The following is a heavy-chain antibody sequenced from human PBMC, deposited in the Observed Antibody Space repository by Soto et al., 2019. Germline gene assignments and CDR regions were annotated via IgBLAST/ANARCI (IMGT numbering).Heavy chain of an antibody. CDR2: IYSSGNT. J-gene: IGHJ5*02. CDR3: ARGQRFSDWFDP. Sequence: SETLSLTCIVSGGTISCYYWSWIRQPAGKGLEWIGRIYSSGNTKYNPSLQSRVTMSLDTSNNQFSLRLTSVTAADTAVYYCARGQRFSDWFDPWGQGTLVTVSS. V-gene: IGHV4-4*07. CDR1: GGTISCYY. D-gene: IGHD3-3*01.